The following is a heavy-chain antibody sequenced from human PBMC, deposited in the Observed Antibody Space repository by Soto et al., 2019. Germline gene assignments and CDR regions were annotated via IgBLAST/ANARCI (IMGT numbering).Heavy chain of an antibody. CDR1: GYTFTSYA. CDR2: INAGNGNT. D-gene: IGHD3-22*01. J-gene: IGHJ4*02. CDR3: ARGDYYDIHDY. Sequence: QVQLVQSGAEVKKPGASVKVSCKASGYTFTSYAMHWVRQAPGQRLEWMGWINAGNGNTKYSHKFQGRVTITRDTAASTAYMEVSSLRSEDTAVYYCARGDYYDIHDYWGQGTLVTVSS. V-gene: IGHV1-3*01.